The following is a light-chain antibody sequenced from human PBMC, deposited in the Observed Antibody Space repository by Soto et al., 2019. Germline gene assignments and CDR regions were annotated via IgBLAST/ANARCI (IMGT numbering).Light chain of an antibody. CDR2: KAT. J-gene: IGKJ2*01. CDR3: QQYTDFQYT. V-gene: IGKV1-39*01. Sequence: IQMTQSPSSIPASLGDRVTITCGASQSISAYLNWYQQKPWKSPKLLIYKATNLQTGVPSRFSGSGSGTDFSLTISSLQPVDSATYYCQQYTDFQYTFGQGTKVDIK. CDR1: QSISAY.